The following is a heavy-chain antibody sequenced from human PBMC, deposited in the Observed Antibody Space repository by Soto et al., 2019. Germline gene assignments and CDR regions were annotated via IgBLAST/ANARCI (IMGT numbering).Heavy chain of an antibody. J-gene: IGHJ6*03. Sequence: QVQLQESGPGLVKPSETLSLTCTVSGGSISSYYWSWIRQPPGKGLEWIGYIYYSGSTNYNPSLKSRVTISVDTSKNQFSLKLSSVTAADTAVYYCARRTTDCSSTSCYAPDDYYYYYYMDVWGKGTTVTVSS. V-gene: IGHV4-59*01. CDR3: ARRTTDCSSTSCYAPDDYYYYYYMDV. CDR2: IYYSGST. CDR1: GGSISSYY. D-gene: IGHD2-2*01.